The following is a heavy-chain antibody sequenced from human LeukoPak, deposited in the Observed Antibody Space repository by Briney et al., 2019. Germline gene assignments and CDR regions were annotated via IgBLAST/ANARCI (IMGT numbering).Heavy chain of an antibody. CDR2: ISGSGGNT. CDR3: ARDLGYYDSSGYYRGAEYFQH. D-gene: IGHD3-22*01. V-gene: IGHV3-23*01. J-gene: IGHJ1*01. Sequence: PGGSLRLSCAASGFTFSSYAMSWVRQAPGKGLEWVSGISGSGGNTYYGDSVKGRFTISRDNSKNTLYMQMNSLRAEDAAVYYCARDLGYYDSSGYYRGAEYFQHWGQGTLVTVSS. CDR1: GFTFSSYA.